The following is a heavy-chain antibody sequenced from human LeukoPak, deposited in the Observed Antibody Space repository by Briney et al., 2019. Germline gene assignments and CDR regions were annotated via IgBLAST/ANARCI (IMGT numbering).Heavy chain of an antibody. CDR2: ISGSGGST. CDR3: AKVAPLGDGDFWYFDL. Sequence: PGGSLRLSCAASGFTFSSYWMSWVRQAPGKGLEWVSAISGSGGSTYYADSVKGRSTISRDNSKNTLYLQMNSLRAEDTAVYYCAKVAPLGDGDFWYFDLWGRGTLVSVSS. J-gene: IGHJ2*01. CDR1: GFTFSSYW. D-gene: IGHD4-17*01. V-gene: IGHV3-23*01.